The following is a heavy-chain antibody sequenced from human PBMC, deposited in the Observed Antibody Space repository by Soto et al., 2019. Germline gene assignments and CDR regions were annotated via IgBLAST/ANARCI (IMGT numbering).Heavy chain of an antibody. V-gene: IGHV3-30*02. J-gene: IGHJ4*02. CDR3: ARETTKEYCFYY. Sequence: GGSLRLSFAASGFTFSSYGMHWVRQNTARGLAWGALIWEYGSDKYYAGLVKGRFTFSRDDSKSTLYLQRNSLTGEDTAVYYCARETTKEYCFYYWDQGTLVTVSS. CDR1: GFTFSSYG. CDR2: IWEYGSDK.